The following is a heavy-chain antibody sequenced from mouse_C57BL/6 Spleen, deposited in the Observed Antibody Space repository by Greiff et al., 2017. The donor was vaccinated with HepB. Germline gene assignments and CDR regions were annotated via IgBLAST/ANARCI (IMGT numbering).Heavy chain of an antibody. CDR3: ARSGPMDY. D-gene: IGHD3-2*02. Sequence: VQLQQPGAELVRPGTSVKLSCKASGYTFTSYWMHWVKQRPGQGLEWIGVIDPSDSYTNYNQKFKGKATLTVDTSSSTAYMQLSSLTSEDSAIYYCARSGPMDYWGQGTSVTVSS. CDR1: GYTFTSYW. J-gene: IGHJ4*01. V-gene: IGHV1-59*01. CDR2: IDPSDSYT.